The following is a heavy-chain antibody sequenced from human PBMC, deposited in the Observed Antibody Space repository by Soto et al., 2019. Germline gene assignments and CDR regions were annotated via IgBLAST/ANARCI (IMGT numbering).Heavy chain of an antibody. CDR2: IIPIFGTA. CDR1: GGTFGSYA. J-gene: IGHJ4*02. CDR3: ARGLKVVTPYDYFDY. D-gene: IGHD2-21*02. Sequence: QVQLVQSGAEVKKPGSSVKVSCKASGGTFGSYAISWVRQDPGQGLEWMGGIIPIFGTANYAKKFQGRVTITADESTSTANMELSSLRSEDTAVYYCARGLKVVTPYDYFDYWGQGSLVTVSS. V-gene: IGHV1-69*01.